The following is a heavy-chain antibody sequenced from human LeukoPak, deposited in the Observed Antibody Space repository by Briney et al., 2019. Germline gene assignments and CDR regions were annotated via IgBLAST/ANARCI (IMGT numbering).Heavy chain of an antibody. Sequence: SETLSLTCAVYGGSFSGYYWSWIRQPPGKGLEWMGEINHSGSTNYNPSLKSRVTISVDTSKNQFSLKLSSVTAADTAVYYCATSDTAMVVLGYWGQGTLVTVSS. CDR3: ATSDTAMVVLGY. D-gene: IGHD5-18*01. CDR1: GGSFSGYY. CDR2: INHSGST. V-gene: IGHV4-34*01. J-gene: IGHJ4*02.